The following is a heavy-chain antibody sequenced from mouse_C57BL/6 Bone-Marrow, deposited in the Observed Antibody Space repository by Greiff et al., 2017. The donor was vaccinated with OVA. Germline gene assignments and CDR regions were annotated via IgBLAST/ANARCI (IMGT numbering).Heavy chain of an antibody. Sequence: QVQLQQPGAELVKPGASVKLSCKASGYTFTSYWMQWVKQRPGQGLEWIGEIDPSDSYTNYNQKFKGKATLTVDTSSSTAYMQLSSLTSEDSAVYYCARAKLRLFDDWGQGTTLTVSS. D-gene: IGHD1-1*01. V-gene: IGHV1-50*01. CDR1: GYTFTSYW. CDR3: ARAKLRLFDD. CDR2: IDPSDSYT. J-gene: IGHJ2*01.